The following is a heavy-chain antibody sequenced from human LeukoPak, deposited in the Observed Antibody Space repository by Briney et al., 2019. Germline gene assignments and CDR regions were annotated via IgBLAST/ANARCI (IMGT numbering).Heavy chain of an antibody. CDR3: ARENGYCSGSDCYSYFDS. D-gene: IGHD2-15*01. CDR1: GFTFSHFW. Sequence: GGSLRLSCAGSGFTFSHFWMSWVRQAPGKGLEWVAYIKKTGIETYYLDSVKGRFTITRDNNRNSLFLQMYSLGAEDTAVYFCARENGYCSGSDCYSYFDSWGQGTLVTVSS. J-gene: IGHJ4*02. CDR2: IKKTGIET. V-gene: IGHV3-7*01.